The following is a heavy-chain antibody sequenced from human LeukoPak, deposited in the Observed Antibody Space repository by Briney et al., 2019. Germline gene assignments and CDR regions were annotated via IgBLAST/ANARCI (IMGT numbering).Heavy chain of an antibody. CDR2: IYYSGST. CDR3: ARGDFDWLLFPY. CDR1: GGSISSYY. D-gene: IGHD3-9*01. J-gene: IGHJ4*02. Sequence: SETLSLTCTVSGGSISSYYWSWIRQPPGKVLEWIGYIYYSGSTNYNPSLKGRVTISGDTSKNQFSMKLSSVTAADTAVYYCARGDFDWLLFPYWGQGTLVTVSS. V-gene: IGHV4-59*01.